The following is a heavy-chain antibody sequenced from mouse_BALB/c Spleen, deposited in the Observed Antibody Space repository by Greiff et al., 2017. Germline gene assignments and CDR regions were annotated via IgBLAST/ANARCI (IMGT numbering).Heavy chain of an antibody. CDR1: GYSITSGYY. CDR2: ISYDGSN. D-gene: IGHD1-1*01. V-gene: IGHV3-6*02. CDR3: DYGSSYGAMDY. Sequence: EVQLVESGPGLVKPSQSLSLTCSVTGYSITSGYYWNWIRQFPGNKLEWMGYISYDGSNNYNPSLKNRISITRDTSKNQFFLKLNSVTTEDTATYYCDYGSSYGAMDYWGQGTSVTVSS. J-gene: IGHJ4*01.